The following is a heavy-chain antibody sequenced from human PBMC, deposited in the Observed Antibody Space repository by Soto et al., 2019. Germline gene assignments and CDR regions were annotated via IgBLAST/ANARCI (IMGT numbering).Heavy chain of an antibody. D-gene: IGHD3-3*01. Sequence: QLHLVQSGAVVKKPGASVTVSCSASGYPVTAYYMHWVRQAPGRGLEWMGGINPATGAAKYTQTFQGRGAMHRDTSKGTVFMELSGLTSEDTAVFYWARGGGVGVAGSAAFDMWGQGTLVTVSS. V-gene: IGHV1-2*02. CDR3: ARGGGVGVAGSAAFDM. CDR2: INPATGAA. CDR1: GYPVTAYY. J-gene: IGHJ3*02.